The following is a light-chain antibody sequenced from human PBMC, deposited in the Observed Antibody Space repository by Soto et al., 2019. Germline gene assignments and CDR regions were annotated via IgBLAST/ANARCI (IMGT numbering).Light chain of an antibody. V-gene: IGKV1-27*01. CDR1: QGISNY. CDR2: AAS. CDR3: QKYNSALPFT. J-gene: IGKJ3*01. Sequence: DIPMTQSPSSLSASVGDRVTITCRASQGISNYLAWYQQKPGKVPKLLTYAASTLQSGVPSRFSGSGSGTDFTLTISSLQPEDVATYYCQKYNSALPFTFGPGTKVDIK.